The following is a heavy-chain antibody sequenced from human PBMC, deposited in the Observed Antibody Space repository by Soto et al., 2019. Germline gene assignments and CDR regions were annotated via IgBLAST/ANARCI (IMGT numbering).Heavy chain of an antibody. J-gene: IGHJ3*02. Sequence: PGASVKVSCKASGGTFSSYAISWVRQAPGQGLEWMGGIIPIFGTANYAQKFQGRVTITADESTSTAYMELSSLRSEDTAVYYCASPGQFLTLIVREGAFDIWGQGTMVTVSS. CDR3: ASPGQFLTLIVREGAFDI. CDR1: GGTFSSYA. V-gene: IGHV1-69*13. D-gene: IGHD3-22*01. CDR2: IIPIFGTA.